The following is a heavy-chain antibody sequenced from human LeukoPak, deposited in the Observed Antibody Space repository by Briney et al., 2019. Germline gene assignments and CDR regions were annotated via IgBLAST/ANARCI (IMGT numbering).Heavy chain of an antibody. CDR3: ARLSITMIDRVAFDI. V-gene: IGHV4-34*01. CDR2: INHSGST. D-gene: IGHD3-22*01. CDR1: GGSFSGYY. Sequence: SETLSLTCAVYGGSFSGYYWSWIRQPPGKGLEWIGEINHSGSTYYNPSLKSRVTISVDTSKNQFSLKLSSVTAADTAVYYCARLSITMIDRVAFDIWGQGTMVTVSS. J-gene: IGHJ3*02.